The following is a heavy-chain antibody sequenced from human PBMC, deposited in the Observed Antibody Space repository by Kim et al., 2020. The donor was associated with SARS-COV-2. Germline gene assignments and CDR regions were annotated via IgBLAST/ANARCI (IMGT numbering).Heavy chain of an antibody. V-gene: IGHV5-51*01. J-gene: IGHJ3*02. D-gene: IGHD6-13*01. CDR3: ARRDSSSNSDAFDI. Sequence: SPSFQGQVTISADKSISTAYLQWSSLKASDTAMYYCARRDSSSNSDAFDIWGQGTMVTVSS.